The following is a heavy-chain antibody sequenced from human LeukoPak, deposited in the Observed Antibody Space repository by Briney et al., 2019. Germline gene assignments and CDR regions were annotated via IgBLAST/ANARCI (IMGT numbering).Heavy chain of an antibody. D-gene: IGHD3-10*01. Sequence: PWGSLRLSCASSEFTFNNYAMSWVRQAPGKGLEWVSAITGSGGDTYHADSVKGRFTISRDNSKNTLYLQMNSLRAEDMAVYYCAKGSRDSRPYYFDFWGQGTLVTVSS. CDR2: ITGSGGDT. J-gene: IGHJ4*02. V-gene: IGHV3-23*01. CDR3: AKGSRDSRPYYFDF. CDR1: EFTFNNYA.